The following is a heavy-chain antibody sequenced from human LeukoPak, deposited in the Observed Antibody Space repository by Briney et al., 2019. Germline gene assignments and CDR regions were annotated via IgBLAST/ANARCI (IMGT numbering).Heavy chain of an antibody. CDR1: GFTFSSYG. CDR3: APYYYDSSGYTLYG. J-gene: IGHJ4*02. D-gene: IGHD3-22*01. Sequence: QPGGSLRLSCAASGFTFSSYGMHWVRQAPGKGLEWVAFIRYDGSNKYYADSVKGRFTISRDNSKNTLYLQMNSLRAEDTAVYYCAPYYYDSSGYTLYGWGQGTLVTVSS. CDR2: IRYDGSNK. V-gene: IGHV3-30*02.